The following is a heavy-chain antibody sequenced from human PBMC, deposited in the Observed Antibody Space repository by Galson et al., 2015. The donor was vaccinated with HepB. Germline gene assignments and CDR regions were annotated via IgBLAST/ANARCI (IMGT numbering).Heavy chain of an antibody. CDR3: RMWNYYDSSDPRAFDI. D-gene: IGHD3-22*01. Sequence: SLRLSCAASGFTFSSYSMNWVRQAPGKGLEWVSYISSSSSTIYYADSVKGRFTISRDNAKNSLYLQMNSLRDEDTVVYYCRMWNYYDSSDPRAFDIWGQGTMVTVSS. J-gene: IGHJ3*02. CDR1: GFTFSSYS. V-gene: IGHV3-48*02. CDR2: ISSSSSTI.